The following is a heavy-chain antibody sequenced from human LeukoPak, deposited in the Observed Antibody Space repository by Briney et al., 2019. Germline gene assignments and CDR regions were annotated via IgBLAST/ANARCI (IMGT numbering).Heavy chain of an antibody. CDR1: GGTFISYA. CDR2: IIPIFGTA. D-gene: IGHD3-10*01. Sequence: ASVKVSCKASGGTFISYAISWVRQAPGQGLEWMGGIIPIFGTANYAQKFQGRVTITADESTSTAYMELSSLRSEDTAVYYCARVTSSGDYYYYYYIDVWGKGTTVTVSS. CDR3: ARVTSSGDYYYYYYIDV. V-gene: IGHV1-69*13. J-gene: IGHJ6*03.